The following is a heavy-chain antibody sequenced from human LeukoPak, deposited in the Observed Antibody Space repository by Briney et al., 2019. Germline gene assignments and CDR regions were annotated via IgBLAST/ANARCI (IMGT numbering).Heavy chain of an antibody. V-gene: IGHV1-69*06. D-gene: IGHD6-13*01. CDR2: IIPIFGTA. CDR3: ARRSGTGISNYYYYGMDV. J-gene: IGHJ6*04. CDR1: GGTFSSYA. Sequence: GASVKVSCKASGGTFSSYATSWVRQAPGQGLEWMGGIIPIFGTANYAQKFQGRVTITADKSTSTAYMELSSLRSEDTAVYYCARRSGTGISNYYYYGMDVWGKGTTVTVSS.